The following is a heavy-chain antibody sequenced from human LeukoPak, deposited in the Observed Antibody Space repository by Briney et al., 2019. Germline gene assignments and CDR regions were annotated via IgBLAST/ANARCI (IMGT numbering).Heavy chain of an antibody. J-gene: IGHJ4*02. V-gene: IGHV4-34*01. CDR3: ASGAKDSSGYPYYFDY. CDR2: INHSGST. Sequence: SETLSLTCAVYGGSFSGYYWSWIRQPPGKGLEWIGEINHSGSTNYNPSLKSRVTISVDTSKNQFSLKLSSVTAADTAVYYCASGAKDSSGYPYYFDYWGQGTLVTVSS. D-gene: IGHD3-22*01. CDR1: GGSFSGYY.